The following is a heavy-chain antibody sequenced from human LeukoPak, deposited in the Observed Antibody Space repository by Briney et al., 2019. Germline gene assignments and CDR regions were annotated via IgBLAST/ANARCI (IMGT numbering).Heavy chain of an antibody. CDR2: ISWNSGSI. D-gene: IGHD6-13*01. J-gene: IGHJ4*02. CDR1: GFTFDDYA. Sequence: GGSLRLSCAASGFTFDDYAMHWVRQAPGKGLEWVSGISWNSGSIGYADSVKGRFTISRDNSKNTLYLQMNSLRAEDTAVYYCARDRKGIAAAGPYYWGQGTLVTVSS. CDR3: ARDRKGIAAAGPYY. V-gene: IGHV3-9*01.